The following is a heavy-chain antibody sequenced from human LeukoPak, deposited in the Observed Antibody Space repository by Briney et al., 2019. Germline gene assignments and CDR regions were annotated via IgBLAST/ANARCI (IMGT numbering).Heavy chain of an antibody. Sequence: SGALSLTCALSGGSLSGSNWWSGAGRPQGKGRDWFGEIYHSGSTNYNPSLKSRVTISVDKSKNQFSLKLSSVTAADTAVYYCARELAAAGYRKFDYWGQGTLVTVSS. CDR2: IYHSGST. V-gene: IGHV4-4*02. D-gene: IGHD6-13*01. J-gene: IGHJ4*02. CDR3: ARELAAAGYRKFDY. CDR1: GGSLSGSNW.